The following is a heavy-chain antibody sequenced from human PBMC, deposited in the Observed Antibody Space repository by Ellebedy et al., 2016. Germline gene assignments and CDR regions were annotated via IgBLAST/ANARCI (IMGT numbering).Heavy chain of an antibody. Sequence: GGSLRLSCAASGFTFSNYAMSWARQAPGKGLQWVAGISGSGGSTYYAESVKGRFTISRDTSKNTVNLQMNSLRVEDTAIYYCAKDLFYDSFGPFDYWGQGTLVTVSS. CDR1: GFTFSNYA. CDR2: ISGSGGST. J-gene: IGHJ4*02. D-gene: IGHD3-22*01. V-gene: IGHV3-23*01. CDR3: AKDLFYDSFGPFDY.